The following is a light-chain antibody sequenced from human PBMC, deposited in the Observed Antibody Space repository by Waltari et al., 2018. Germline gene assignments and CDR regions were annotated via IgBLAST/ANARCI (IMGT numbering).Light chain of an antibody. CDR1: LSVLYSPNNKNY. V-gene: IGKV4-1*01. CDR3: QQYHTTPYT. CDR2: WSS. J-gene: IGKJ2*01. Sequence: DIVMTQSPDSLAVSLGERATINCKSSLSVLYSPNNKNYLAWYQHKPGQPPKLLLYWSSTREAGVPDRCSGSGSGTDFTLTINSLQAEDVAVYYCQQYHTTPYTFGQGTKLEIK.